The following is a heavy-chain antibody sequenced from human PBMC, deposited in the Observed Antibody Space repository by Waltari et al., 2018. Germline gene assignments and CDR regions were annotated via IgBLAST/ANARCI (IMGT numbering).Heavy chain of an antibody. J-gene: IGHJ3*02. CDR2: INSDGSDT. CDR3: TRDSPSWI. V-gene: IGHV3-74*01. CDR1: GFAFSSFW. Sequence: EGQLVESGGGVVQPGGSLKRSCAASGFAFSSFWRHWVRQVPGQGLVWVSRINSDGSDTSYADSVRGRFTVSRDNAKNMVYLQMKSLRAEDTAIYYCTRDSPSWIWGQGTMVSVSS.